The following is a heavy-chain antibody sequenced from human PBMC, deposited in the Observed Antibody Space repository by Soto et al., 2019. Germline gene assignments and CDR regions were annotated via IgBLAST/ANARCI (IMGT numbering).Heavy chain of an antibody. D-gene: IGHD2-2*01. CDR1: GYTSADFG. V-gene: IGHV1-18*04. J-gene: IGHJ5*01. CDR3: VRDQKYFRVNGNWFDS. Sequence: GASVKVSCKASGYTSADFGISWVRQAPGQGLEWMGWVSGNNGASNPAPKVQCRITMTLDTSTGVSYMALRSLRSDDTAIYYCVRDQKYFRVNGNWFDSWGQGTLVTGSS. CDR2: VSGNNGAS.